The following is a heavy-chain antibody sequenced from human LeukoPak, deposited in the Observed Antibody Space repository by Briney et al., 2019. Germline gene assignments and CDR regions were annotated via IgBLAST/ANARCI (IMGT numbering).Heavy chain of an antibody. CDR1: GYSISSDYY. CDR2: IYHSGST. Sequence: PSETLSLTCTVSGYSISSDYYWGWIRQPPGKGLEWIGSIYHSGSTYYNPSLKSRVIISVDTSKNQFSLKLSSVTAADTAVYYCARLDGYNTENYFDYWGQGTLVTVSS. V-gene: IGHV4-38-2*02. J-gene: IGHJ4*02. CDR3: ARLDGYNTENYFDY. D-gene: IGHD5-24*01.